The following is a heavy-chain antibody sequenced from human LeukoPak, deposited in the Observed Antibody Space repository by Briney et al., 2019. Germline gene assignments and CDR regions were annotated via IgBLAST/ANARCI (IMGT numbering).Heavy chain of an antibody. Sequence: GGSLRLSCIASGFTFSSFVMHWVRQAPGEGLEYVSAITTHGGSTYYADSVKGRFTISRDNSKNTLYLQMSNLRDEDTAVYYCVKDTIFTVDPFDYWGQGTLVTVSS. D-gene: IGHD3-3*02. CDR2: ITTHGGST. V-gene: IGHV3-64D*06. CDR3: VKDTIFTVDPFDY. CDR1: GFTFSSFV. J-gene: IGHJ4*02.